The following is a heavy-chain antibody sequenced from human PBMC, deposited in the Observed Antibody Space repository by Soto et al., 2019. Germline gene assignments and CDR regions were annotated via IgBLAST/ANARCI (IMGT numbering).Heavy chain of an antibody. CDR3: ARQGAVTVMFYYHGMDV. Sequence: QVQLQQWGAGLLKPSETLSLTCDVYGGSFGGYFWSWIRQPPGKGLEWIGEINHGGITNYNPSLKSRITISVDTSKNRCSLKLSSGTAADAAVYYCARQGAVTVMFYYHGMDVWGQGTSVTVSS. J-gene: IGHJ6*02. CDR1: GGSFGGYF. CDR2: INHGGIT. V-gene: IGHV4-34*02. D-gene: IGHD2-21*02.